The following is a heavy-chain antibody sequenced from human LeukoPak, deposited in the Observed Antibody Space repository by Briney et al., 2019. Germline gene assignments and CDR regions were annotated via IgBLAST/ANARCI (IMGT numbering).Heavy chain of an antibody. D-gene: IGHD3-22*01. Sequence: PSETLSLTCTVSGGSISSYYWSWIRQPPGKGLEGIGYIYYSGSTNYNPSLTSRVTISVDTSKNQFSLKLSSVTAADTAVYYCARYYYDSSGYLQDAFDIWGQGTMVTVSS. CDR2: IYYSGST. CDR1: GGSISSYY. V-gene: IGHV4-59*01. CDR3: ARYYYDSSGYLQDAFDI. J-gene: IGHJ3*02.